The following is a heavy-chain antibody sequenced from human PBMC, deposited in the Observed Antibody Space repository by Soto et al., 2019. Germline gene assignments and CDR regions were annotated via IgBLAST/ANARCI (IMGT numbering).Heavy chain of an antibody. D-gene: IGHD6-19*01. V-gene: IGHV5-51*01. Sequence: GESLKISCQGSGYSFTNYLIFWVRQMPWKGLEWMGLIYPGDSDTRYSPSFQGQVTISADKSINTAYLQWSSLKPSDTAMYYCARRGAGRGHYYDGLDVWGQGTTVTVSS. CDR2: IYPGDSDT. CDR1: GYSFTNYL. J-gene: IGHJ6*02. CDR3: ARRGAGRGHYYDGLDV.